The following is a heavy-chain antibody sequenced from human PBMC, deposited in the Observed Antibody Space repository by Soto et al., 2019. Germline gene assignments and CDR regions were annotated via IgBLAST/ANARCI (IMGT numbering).Heavy chain of an antibody. V-gene: IGHV1-8*01. CDR2: MNPNSGNT. J-gene: IGHJ6*02. CDR3: ARGSLYYDFWSGYYTAGGMDV. Sequence: ASVKVSCKASGYTFTSYDINWVRQATGQGLELMGWMNPNSGNTGYAQKFQGRVTMTRNTSISTAYMELSSLRSEDTAVYYCARGSLYYDFWSGYYTAGGMDVWGQGTTVTVYS. CDR1: GYTFTSYD. D-gene: IGHD3-3*01.